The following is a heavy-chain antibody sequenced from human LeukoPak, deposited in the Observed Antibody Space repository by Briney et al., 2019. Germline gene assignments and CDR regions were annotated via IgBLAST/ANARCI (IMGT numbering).Heavy chain of an antibody. CDR2: INPSGGST. Sequence: GASVKVSCKASGYTFTSYYMHWERQAPGQGLEWMGIINPSGGSTSNAQKFQGRVTITTDESTSTAYMELSSLRSEDTAVYYCARESKGYCSSTSCYPADYYYYYYMDVWGKGTTVTVSS. J-gene: IGHJ6*03. CDR3: ARESKGYCSSTSCYPADYYYYYYMDV. CDR1: GYTFTSYY. V-gene: IGHV1-46*01. D-gene: IGHD2-2*01.